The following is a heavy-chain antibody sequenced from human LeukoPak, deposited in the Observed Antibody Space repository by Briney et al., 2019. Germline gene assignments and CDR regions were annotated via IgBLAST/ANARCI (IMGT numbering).Heavy chain of an antibody. CDR1: GFTFSSYA. D-gene: IGHD1-26*01. CDR2: ISNNGGST. J-gene: IGHJ3*02. CDR3: ARVGGDGAFDI. V-gene: IGHV3-64*02. Sequence: GGSLRLSCAASGFTFSSYAMHWVRQAPGKGPEYVSAISNNGGSTYYADSVKCRFTISRDNSKNTLYLQMGSLRPEDMAVYYCARVGGDGAFDIWGQGTMVTVSS.